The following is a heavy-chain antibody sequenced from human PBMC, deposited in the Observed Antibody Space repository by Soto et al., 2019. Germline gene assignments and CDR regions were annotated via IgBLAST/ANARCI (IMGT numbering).Heavy chain of an antibody. J-gene: IGHJ4*02. CDR3: ARRGSGSYSDY. D-gene: IGHD3-10*01. V-gene: IGHV4-39*01. Sequence: SETLSLTCTVSGGSISSSSYYWGWIRQPPGKGLEGIGSIYYSGSTYYNPSLKSRVTISVDTSKNQFSLKLSSVTAADTAVYYCARRGSGSYSDYWGQGTLVTVSS. CDR1: GGSISSSSYY. CDR2: IYYSGST.